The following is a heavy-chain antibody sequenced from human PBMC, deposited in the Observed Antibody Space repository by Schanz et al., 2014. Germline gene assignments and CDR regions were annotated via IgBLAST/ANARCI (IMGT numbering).Heavy chain of an antibody. CDR3: ARDYESDLSSPRHDAFDV. CDR2: ISYDGRNN. D-gene: IGHD3-22*01. J-gene: IGHJ3*01. V-gene: IGHV3-30*03. Sequence: QVQLVESGGGVVQPGRSLRLSCVTSGFTFSGYGMHWARQAPGNGLEWVAYISYDGRNNFQADSVRGRFTISRDISKNTLYGKINSVRADDTAVYYCARDYESDLSSPRHDAFDVWGQGTVVTVSS. CDR1: GFTFSGYG.